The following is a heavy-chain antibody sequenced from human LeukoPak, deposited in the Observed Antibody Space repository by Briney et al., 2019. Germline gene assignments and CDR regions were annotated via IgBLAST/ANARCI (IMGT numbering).Heavy chain of an antibody. CDR2: IIPILGIA. D-gene: IGHD5-18*01. Sequence: SVKVSCKASGGTFSSYAISWVRQAPGQGLEWMGRIIPILGIANYAQKFQGRVTITADKSTSTAYMELSSLRSEDTVVYYCARGRSGYSYGYLDYWGQGTLVTVSS. CDR3: ARGRSGYSYGYLDY. J-gene: IGHJ4*02. V-gene: IGHV1-69*04. CDR1: GGTFSSYA.